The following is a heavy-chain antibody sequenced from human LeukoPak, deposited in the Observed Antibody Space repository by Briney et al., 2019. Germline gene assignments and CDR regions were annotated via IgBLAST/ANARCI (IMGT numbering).Heavy chain of an antibody. V-gene: IGHV3-53*01. Sequence: GGSLRLSCVASGSTVSSNCMSWVRQAPGKGLEWVSIIYNDGSTFYADSVKGRFTISRDNSKNTLYLQMDSLSAEDTAVYYCARDYRNGAIDYWGQGTLVTVSS. D-gene: IGHD1-1*01. CDR3: ARDYRNGAIDY. J-gene: IGHJ4*02. CDR1: GSTVSSNC. CDR2: IYNDGST.